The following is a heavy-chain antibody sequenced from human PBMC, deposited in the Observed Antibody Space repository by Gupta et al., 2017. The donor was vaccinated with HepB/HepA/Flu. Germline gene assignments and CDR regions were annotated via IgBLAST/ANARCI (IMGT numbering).Heavy chain of an antibody. CDR1: GGSISSYY. V-gene: IGHV4-59*01. Sequence: QVQLQESGPGLVKPSETLSLTCTVSGGSISSYYWSWIRQPPGKGLEWIGYIYYSGSTNYNPSLKSRVTRSVDTSKNQFSLKLSSVTAADTAVYYCARDVCQYCGGDPTHNWFDPWGQGTLVTVSS. CDR2: IYYSGST. J-gene: IGHJ5*02. CDR3: ARDVCQYCGGDPTHNWFDP. D-gene: IGHD2-21*02.